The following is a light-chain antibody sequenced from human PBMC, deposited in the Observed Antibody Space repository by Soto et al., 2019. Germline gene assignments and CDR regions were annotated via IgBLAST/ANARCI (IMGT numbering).Light chain of an antibody. CDR3: SSYTSSRVVV. CDR2: DVS. J-gene: IGLJ2*01. CDR1: SSDVGGYNY. V-gene: IGLV2-14*01. Sequence: QSALTQPASVSGSAGQSITISCTGTSSDVGGYNYVSWYQQHPGKAPKLMIYDVSNRPSGVSNRFSGSKSGNTASLTISGLQAEDEADYYCSSYTSSRVVVFGGGTKLTVL.